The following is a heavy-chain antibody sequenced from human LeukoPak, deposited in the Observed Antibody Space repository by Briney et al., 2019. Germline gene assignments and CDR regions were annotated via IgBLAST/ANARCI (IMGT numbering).Heavy chain of an antibody. Sequence: GGSLRLSCAVSRATVRDNYLTWVRQAPGKGLEWVANIKEDASETKYVGSAMGRFAISRDNAKKTLYLQMNSLRVEDTAIYYCTRGSPLDYWGQGTQVTVSS. CDR1: RATVRDNY. CDR3: TRGSPLDY. D-gene: IGHD1-26*01. J-gene: IGHJ4*02. V-gene: IGHV3-7*01. CDR2: IKEDASET.